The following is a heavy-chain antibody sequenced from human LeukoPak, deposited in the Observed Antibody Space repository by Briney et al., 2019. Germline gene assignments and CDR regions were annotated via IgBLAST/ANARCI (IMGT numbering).Heavy chain of an antibody. D-gene: IGHD3-3*01. CDR2: VSTSSTYI. CDR1: GFTFSSYS. J-gene: IGHJ4*02. Sequence: GGSLRLSCAASGFTFSSYSIHWVRQAPGKGLEWVSSVSTSSTYIYYADSVKGRFTISRDNAKNSLYLQMNSLRAEDTAVYYCARSPLTYYDFWSGYLYYFDYWGQGTLVTVSS. V-gene: IGHV3-21*04. CDR3: ARSPLTYYDFWSGYLYYFDY.